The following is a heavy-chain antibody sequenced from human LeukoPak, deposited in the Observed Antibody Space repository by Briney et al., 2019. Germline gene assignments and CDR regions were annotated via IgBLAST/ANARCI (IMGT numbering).Heavy chain of an antibody. CDR3: ARVMRRYSSGWYSHGAFDI. D-gene: IGHD6-19*01. CDR2: ISSSSTI. Sequence: GGSLRLSCAASGFTFSSYSMNWVRQAPGKGLEWVSYISSSSTIYYADSVKGRFTISRDNAKNSLYLQMNSLRAEDTAVYYCARVMRRYSSGWYSHGAFDIWGQGTMVTVSS. V-gene: IGHV3-48*01. CDR1: GFTFSSYS. J-gene: IGHJ3*02.